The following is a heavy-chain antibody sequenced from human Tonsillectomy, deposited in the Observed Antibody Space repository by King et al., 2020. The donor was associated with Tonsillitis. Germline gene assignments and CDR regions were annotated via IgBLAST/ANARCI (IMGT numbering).Heavy chain of an antibody. D-gene: IGHD6-19*01. Sequence: VQLQESGPGLVKPSETLSLTCTVSGGSISSYYWNWIRQPPGKGLEWIGNIHYSGSTNYNPSLKSRVTILVDMSTNQFSLNLSSVTAADTAVYYCARQRYNSGWVDYWGQGTLVTVSS. CDR2: IHYSGST. V-gene: IGHV4-59*08. CDR1: GGSISSYY. J-gene: IGHJ4*02. CDR3: ARQRYNSGWVDY.